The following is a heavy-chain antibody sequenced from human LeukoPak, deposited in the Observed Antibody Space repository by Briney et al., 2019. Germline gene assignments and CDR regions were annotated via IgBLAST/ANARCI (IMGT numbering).Heavy chain of an antibody. CDR2: IYYSGST. CDR3: ARDLLWGDSNGFDY. Sequence: SETLSLTCTVSGGSISSSSYYWGWIRQPPGKGLEWIGSIYYSGSTYYNPSLKSRVTISVDTSKNQFSLKLSSVTAADTAVYYCARDLLWGDSNGFDYWGQGTLVTVSS. CDR1: GGSISSSSYY. V-gene: IGHV4-39*07. D-gene: IGHD3-22*01. J-gene: IGHJ4*02.